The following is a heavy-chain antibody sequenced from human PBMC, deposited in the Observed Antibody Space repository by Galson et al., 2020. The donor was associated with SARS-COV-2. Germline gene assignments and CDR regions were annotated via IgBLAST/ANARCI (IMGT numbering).Heavy chain of an antibody. CDR1: GGSISSSSYY. CDR2: IYYSGST. J-gene: IGHJ3*02. Sequence: SETLSLTCTVSGGSISSSSYYWGWIRQPPGKGLEWIGSIYYSGSTYYNPSLKSRVTISVDTSKNQFSLKLSSVTAADTAVYYCARHLLWFGEVNLDACDIWCQGTMVTVSS. CDR3: ARHLLWFGEVNLDACDI. D-gene: IGHD3-10*01. V-gene: IGHV4-39*01.